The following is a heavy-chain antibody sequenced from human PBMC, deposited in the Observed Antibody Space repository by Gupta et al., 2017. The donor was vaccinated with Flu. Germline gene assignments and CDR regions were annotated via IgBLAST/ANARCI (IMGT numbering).Heavy chain of an antibody. V-gene: IGHV4-34*01. Sequence: QVQLQQWGAGLLKPSETLSLTCAVHDGSFSNYYWTWIRQSPDMGLEWIGEIDQRGNTNLNPTLKSRVSMSLDASENQMSLNLESVTAADTGIYFCARGGSYGTLYFYYGMDVWGQGTTVTVSS. CDR3: ARGGSYGTLYFYYGMDV. D-gene: IGHD4-17*01. CDR1: DGSFSNYY. CDR2: IDQRGNT. J-gene: IGHJ6*02.